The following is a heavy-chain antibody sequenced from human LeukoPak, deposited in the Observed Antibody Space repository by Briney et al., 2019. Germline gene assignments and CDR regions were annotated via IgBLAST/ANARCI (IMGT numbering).Heavy chain of an antibody. CDR1: GFTFSSYA. CDR3: AKSWGYSYGSSYGMDV. Sequence: EGSLRLSCAASGFTFSSYAMSWVRQAPGKGLEWVSAISGSGGSTYHADSVKGRFTVSRDNSKNTLYLQMNSLRAEDTAVYYCAKSWGYSYGSSYGMDVWGQGTTVTVSS. D-gene: IGHD5-18*01. J-gene: IGHJ6*02. V-gene: IGHV3-23*01. CDR2: ISGSGGST.